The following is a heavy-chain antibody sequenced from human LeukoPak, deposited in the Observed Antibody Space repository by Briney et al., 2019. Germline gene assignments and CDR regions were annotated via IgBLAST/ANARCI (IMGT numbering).Heavy chain of an antibody. CDR1: GFTFSSYG. CDR2: IRYDGSDK. D-gene: IGHD3-3*01. CDR3: ATVKSQITIFGVVTDY. J-gene: IGHJ4*02. V-gene: IGHV3-30*02. Sequence: PGGSLRLSCAASGFTFSSYGMHWVRQAPGKGLEWVAFIRYDGSDKYYADSVKGRFTISRDNSKNTLYLQMNSLRAEDTAVYYCATVKSQITIFGVVTDYWGQGTLVTVSS.